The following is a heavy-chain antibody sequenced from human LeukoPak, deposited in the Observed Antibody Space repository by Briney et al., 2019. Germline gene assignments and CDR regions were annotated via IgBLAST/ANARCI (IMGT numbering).Heavy chain of an antibody. V-gene: IGHV3-73*01. D-gene: IGHD3-3*01. CDR2: IRSKANSYAT. CDR3: ARQYYNFWSGWVK. Sequence: GGSLRLSCAASGFPFSGSAMHWVRQASGKGLEGVGRIRSKANSYATAYAASAKGSFTISRDNSRNTLYLQMNSLRDEDTAVYYCARQYYNFWSGWVKWGQGTLVTVSS. J-gene: IGHJ4*02. CDR1: GFPFSGSA.